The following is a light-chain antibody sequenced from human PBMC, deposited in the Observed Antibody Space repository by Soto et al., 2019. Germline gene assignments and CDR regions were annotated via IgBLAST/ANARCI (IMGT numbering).Light chain of an antibody. CDR3: QQYDNLPLT. CDR1: QDISNY. V-gene: IGKV1-33*01. Sequence: DIQMTQSPSSLSASVGDRVTITCQASQDISNYLNWYQQKPGKAPKLLIYDASNWETGVPSRFSGSGSGTEFTFTISSLKPEDIATYYCQQYDNLPLTFGGGTKVEIK. J-gene: IGKJ4*01. CDR2: DAS.